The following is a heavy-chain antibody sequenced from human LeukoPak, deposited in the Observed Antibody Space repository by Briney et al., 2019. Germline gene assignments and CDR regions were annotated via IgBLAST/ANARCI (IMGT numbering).Heavy chain of an antibody. V-gene: IGHV5-51*01. J-gene: IGHJ4*02. CDR2: IYPGDSDT. Sequence: GESLKISCEASGYSFTSFWIGWVRQMPGKGLEWMGIIYPGDSDTRYGPSFQGQVTISVDKSISTAYLQWSSLKASDTAMDYCARRIWYSSSWGGFYDWGQGSLVTVSS. CDR3: ARRIWYSSSWGGFYD. CDR1: GYSFTSFW. D-gene: IGHD6-6*01.